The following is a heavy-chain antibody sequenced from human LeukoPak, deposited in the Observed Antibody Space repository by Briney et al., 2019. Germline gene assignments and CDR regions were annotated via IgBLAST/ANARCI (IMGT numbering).Heavy chain of an antibody. Sequence: PGGSLRLSCAASGFTFSSYAMSWVRQAPGKGLEWVSSISSSSSYIYYADSVKGRFTISRDNAKNSLYLQMNSLRAEDTAVYYCARDRNGRKTDYWGQGTLVTVSS. V-gene: IGHV3-21*01. CDR3: ARDRNGRKTDY. CDR2: ISSSSSYI. CDR1: GFTFSSYA. J-gene: IGHJ4*02. D-gene: IGHD2-8*01.